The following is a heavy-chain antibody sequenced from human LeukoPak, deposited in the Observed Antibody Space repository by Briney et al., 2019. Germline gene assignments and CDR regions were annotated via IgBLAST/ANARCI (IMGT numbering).Heavy chain of an antibody. CDR1: GYSISSGYY. CDR2: IYHGGTT. Sequence: SETLSLTCTVSGYSISSGYYWGWIRQPPGKGLEWIGTIYHGGTTYYNPSLKSRVTISVDTSNNQFSLRLSSVTAADTAVYYCATVPSYSSRGDYWGQGTLVTVSS. CDR3: ATVPSYSSRGDY. D-gene: IGHD6-19*01. V-gene: IGHV4-38-2*02. J-gene: IGHJ4*02.